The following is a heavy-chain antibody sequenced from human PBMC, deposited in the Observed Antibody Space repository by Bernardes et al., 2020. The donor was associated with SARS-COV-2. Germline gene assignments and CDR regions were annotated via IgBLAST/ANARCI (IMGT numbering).Heavy chain of an antibody. Sequence: GESLKISCKTSGLSFSEAWIGWVRQMPGKGLEWMGIIYPDDSETDYSPSFQGRVTFSADKSTTTAYLHWSSLKASDTAMYFCAAAVRGLYFDYWGQGTLVTVSS. CDR2: IYPDDSET. CDR1: GLSFSEAW. V-gene: IGHV5-51*01. CDR3: AAAVRGLYFDY. J-gene: IGHJ4*02.